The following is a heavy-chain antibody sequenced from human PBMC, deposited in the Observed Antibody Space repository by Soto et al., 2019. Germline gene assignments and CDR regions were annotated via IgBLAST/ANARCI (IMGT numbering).Heavy chain of an antibody. CDR2: IYYSGST. J-gene: IGHJ4*02. CDR3: ARESGQQLHY. V-gene: IGHV4-59*01. Sequence: SETLSLTCTVSGGSISSYYWSWIRQPPGKGLEWIGHIYYSGSTNYNPSLKSRVTISVDTSKNQFSLKLSSVTAADTAVYYCARESGQQLHYWGQGTLVTVSS. CDR1: GGSISSYY. D-gene: IGHD6-13*01.